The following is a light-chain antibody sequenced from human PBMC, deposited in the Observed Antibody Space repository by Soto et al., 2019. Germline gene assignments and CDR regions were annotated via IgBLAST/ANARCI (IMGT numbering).Light chain of an antibody. CDR3: QQRSNLPRT. CDR1: QSVSSY. Sequence: EIGLKKSPATLSLSPEERATISCRASQSVSSYLAWYQQKPGQAPRLLIYDASNRAAGIPARFSGSGSGTDFTLTISSLEPEDFAVYYCQQRSNLPRTLGQGTKVDI. CDR2: DAS. J-gene: IGKJ1*01. V-gene: IGKV3-11*01.